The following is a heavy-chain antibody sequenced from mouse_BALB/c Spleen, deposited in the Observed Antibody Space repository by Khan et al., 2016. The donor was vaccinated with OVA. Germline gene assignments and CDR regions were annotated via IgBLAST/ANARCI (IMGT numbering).Heavy chain of an antibody. D-gene: IGHD1-1*01. V-gene: IGHV3-2*02. J-gene: IGHJ2*01. CDR2: ISYSGVT. Sequence: EVQLQESGPGLVKPSQSLSLTCTVTGYSITSGYAWNWIRQFPGNKLEWMGYISYSGVTSYTPSLKSRISITRDTSKNPFFLQLNSVTTEDTATYYCARGNYCGYYFNYWGQGTTLTVSS. CDR3: ARGNYCGYYFNY. CDR1: GYSITSGYA.